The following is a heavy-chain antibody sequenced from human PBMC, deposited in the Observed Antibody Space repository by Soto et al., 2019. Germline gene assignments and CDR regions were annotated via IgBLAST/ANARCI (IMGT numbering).Heavy chain of an antibody. CDR2: IYYSGST. CDR1: GGSISSSSYY. J-gene: IGHJ4*02. CDR3: ARDPGDYFDY. Sequence: SETLSLTCTVSGGSISSSSYYWGWIRQPPGKGLEWIGSIYYSGSTYYNPSLKSRVTISVDTSKNQFSLKLSSVTAADTAVYYCARDPGDYFDYWGQGTLVTVSS. D-gene: IGHD4-17*01. V-gene: IGHV4-39*02.